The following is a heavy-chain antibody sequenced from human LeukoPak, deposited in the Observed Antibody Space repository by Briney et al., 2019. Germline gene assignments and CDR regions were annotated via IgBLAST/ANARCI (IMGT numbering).Heavy chain of an antibody. Sequence: KPSETLSLTCTVSGGSISSYYWSWIRQPPGKGLEWLGYIYYSGSTNYNPSLKSRVTISVDTSKSQFSLKLGSVTAADTAVYYCARDSRGPNYDFWSGYYNWFDPWGQGTLVTVSS. J-gene: IGHJ5*02. V-gene: IGHV4-59*01. D-gene: IGHD3-3*01. CDR2: IYYSGST. CDR1: GGSISSYY. CDR3: ARDSRGPNYDFWSGYYNWFDP.